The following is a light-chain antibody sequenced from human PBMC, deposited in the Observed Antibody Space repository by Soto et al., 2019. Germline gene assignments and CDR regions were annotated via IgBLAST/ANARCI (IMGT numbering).Light chain of an antibody. J-gene: IGLJ1*01. CDR1: SSDVGGYNY. V-gene: IGLV2-11*01. CDR2: DVN. CDR3: CSFAGPINFALYV. Sequence: QSALTQPPSVSGSPGQSVAISCTGTSSDVGGYNYVFWYQHHPGKAPKLILFDVNKRPSGVPDRFSGSKSGNTASLTISGLQPDDEADYYFCSFAGPINFALYVFGTGTKLTVL.